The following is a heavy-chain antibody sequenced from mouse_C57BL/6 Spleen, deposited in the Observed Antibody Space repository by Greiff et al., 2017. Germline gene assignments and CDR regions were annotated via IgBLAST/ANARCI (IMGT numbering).Heavy chain of an antibody. D-gene: IGHD3-3*01. CDR1: GFTFSDYY. J-gene: IGHJ3*01. Sequence: EVQVVESEGGLVQPGSSMKLSCTASGFTFSDYYMAWVRQVPETGLEWVANINYDGSSTYYLDSLKSRFIISRDNAKNILYLQMSSLKSEDTATYYCARDGGRGFAYWGQGTLVTVSA. CDR2: INYDGSST. V-gene: IGHV5-16*01. CDR3: ARDGGRGFAY.